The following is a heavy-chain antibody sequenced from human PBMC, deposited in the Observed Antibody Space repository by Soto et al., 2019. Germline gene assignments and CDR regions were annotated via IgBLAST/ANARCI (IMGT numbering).Heavy chain of an antibody. J-gene: IGHJ6*02. D-gene: IGHD3-22*01. Sequence: QVQLQESGPGLVKPSQTLSLTCTVSGASIRGGNYYWSWIRQPPGKGLEWIGYIYYSGNTLYNPSLKSRVTISVDTSKNQFSLNLRSVTAADTAVYYCARDGDPYYYDSSGASDYGMDVWGQGTTVTVSS. CDR1: GASIRGGNYY. CDR3: ARDGDPYYYDSSGASDYGMDV. V-gene: IGHV4-30-4*01. CDR2: IYYSGNT.